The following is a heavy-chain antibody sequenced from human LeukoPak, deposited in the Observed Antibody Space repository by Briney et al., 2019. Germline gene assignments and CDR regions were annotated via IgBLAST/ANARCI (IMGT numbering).Heavy chain of an antibody. Sequence: SETLSLTCTVSGGSISSSNYYWGWIRQPPGKGLEWIGNIYYSGSTYYKPSLKTRVTISVDTSKNQFSLKLTSVTAADTAAYYCARHASVDGNWPRPLNYWGQGSLVTVSS. CDR2: IYYSGST. CDR3: ARHASVDGNWPRPLNY. CDR1: GGSISSSNYY. V-gene: IGHV4-39*01. J-gene: IGHJ4*02. D-gene: IGHD6-19*01.